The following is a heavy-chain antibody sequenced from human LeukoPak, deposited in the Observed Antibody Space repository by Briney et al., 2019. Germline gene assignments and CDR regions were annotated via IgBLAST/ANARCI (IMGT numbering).Heavy chain of an antibody. V-gene: IGHV4-38-2*02. D-gene: IGHD2-15*01. Sequence: PSETLSLTCTVSGYSISSGYYWGWIRQPPGKGLEWIGSIYHSGSTYYNPSLKSRVTISVDTSKNHFSLKLSSVTAADTAVYYCARASNPHCSGGSCYHTFDYWGQGTLVTVSS. CDR3: ARASNPHCSGGSCYHTFDY. CDR2: IYHSGST. CDR1: GYSISSGYY. J-gene: IGHJ4*02.